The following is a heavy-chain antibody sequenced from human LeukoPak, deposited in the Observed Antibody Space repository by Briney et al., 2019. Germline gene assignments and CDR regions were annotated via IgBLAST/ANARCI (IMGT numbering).Heavy chain of an antibody. CDR3: ARDGVEYDSSGYYYRWPDY. CDR1: GGSIISDSYY. D-gene: IGHD3-22*01. J-gene: IGHJ4*02. Sequence: PSETLSLTCSVSGGSIISDSYYWNWIRQPAGKGLEWIGRMYTSGTTNYNPSLESRVTISVDTSKNQFSLKLSSVTAADTAVYYCARDGVEYDSSGYYYRWPDYWGQGTLVTVSS. V-gene: IGHV4-61*02. CDR2: MYTSGTT.